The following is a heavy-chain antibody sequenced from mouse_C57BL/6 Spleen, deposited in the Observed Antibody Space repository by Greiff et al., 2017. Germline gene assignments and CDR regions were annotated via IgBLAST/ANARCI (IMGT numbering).Heavy chain of an antibody. Sequence: VQLQQPGAELVRPGSSVKLSCKASGYTFTSYWMDWVKQRPGQGLEWIGNIYPSDSETHYNQKFKDKATLTVDKSSSTAYMQLSSLTSEDSAVYYCAKGNDYGMMDYWGQGTSVTVSS. J-gene: IGHJ4*01. CDR2: IYPSDSET. D-gene: IGHD1-1*01. V-gene: IGHV1-61*01. CDR3: AKGNDYGMMDY. CDR1: GYTFTSYW.